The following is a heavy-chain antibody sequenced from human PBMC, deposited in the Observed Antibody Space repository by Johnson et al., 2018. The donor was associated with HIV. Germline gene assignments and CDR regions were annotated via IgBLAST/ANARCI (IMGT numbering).Heavy chain of an antibody. CDR2: ISYDGINK. D-gene: IGHD3-9*01. CDR1: GFTFSSYA. CDR3: ASVYYDIFTGYYYDALDM. V-gene: IGHV3-30-3*01. J-gene: IGHJ3*02. Sequence: QVQLVESGGGVVQPGRSLRLSCAASGFTFSSYAMHWVRQAPGKGLEWVAYISYDGINKYYADSVKGRFTISRDNSKNTLYLQMNSLRAEDTAVYYCASVYYDIFTGYYYDALDMWGQGTMVTVSS.